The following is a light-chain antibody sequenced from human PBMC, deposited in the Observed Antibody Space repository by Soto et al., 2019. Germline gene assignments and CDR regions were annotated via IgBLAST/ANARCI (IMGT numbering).Light chain of an antibody. V-gene: IGLV2-14*01. J-gene: IGLJ1*01. CDR3: SSYTSSRAYV. CDR2: EVS. CDR1: SSAVGGYNY. Sequence: SAPTEPGSVTGSPSRSIPISCTGTSSAVGGYNYVSLYQQQSGKAPKLMIHEVSNRPSGVSSRFSGSKSGNTASLTISGLQAEDEADYYCSSYTSSRAYVFGIGTKVTVL.